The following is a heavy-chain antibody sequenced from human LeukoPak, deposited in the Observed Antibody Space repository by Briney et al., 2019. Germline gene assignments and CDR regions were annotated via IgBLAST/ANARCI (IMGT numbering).Heavy chain of an antibody. Sequence: GASVKVSCKASGYTFTSYAMNWVRQAPGQGLEWMGWISAYNGNTNYAQKLQGRVTTTTDTSTSTAYMELRSLRSDDTAVYYCAREYCSGGSCYSSFDYWGQGTLVTVSS. CDR3: AREYCSGGSCYSSFDY. CDR2: ISAYNGNT. D-gene: IGHD2-15*01. CDR1: GYTFTSYA. J-gene: IGHJ4*02. V-gene: IGHV1-18*01.